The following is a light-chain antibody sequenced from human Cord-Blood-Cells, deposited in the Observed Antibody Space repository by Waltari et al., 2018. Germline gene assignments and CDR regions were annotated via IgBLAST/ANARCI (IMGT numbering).Light chain of an antibody. CDR3: QQYNNWPRT. V-gene: IGKV3-15*01. CDR1: QSVSSN. J-gene: IGKJ1*01. CDR2: GAS. Sequence: EIVMTQSPPTLSVSPGERATPSCSASQSVSSNLVWYHQKPGQSPRLLIYGASTRATGIPARFSGSGSGTEFTFTISSLQSEDFAVYYCQQYNNWPRTFGQGTKVEIK.